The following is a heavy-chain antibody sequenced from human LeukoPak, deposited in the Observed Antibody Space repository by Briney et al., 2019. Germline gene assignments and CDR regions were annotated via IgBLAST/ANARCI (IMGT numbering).Heavy chain of an antibody. CDR2: VPHSGSA. V-gene: IGHV4-39*07. Sequence: SETLSLTCIVSGGSISSPTYSWAWIRQPPGKGLEWLGSVPHSGSAYYSPSLKSRVTMSGDTSKNQFSLRLSSVIAADTAVYYCARSHMFSSGWWEYYFDYWGQGTLVTVSS. CDR3: ARSHMFSSGWWEYYFDY. CDR1: GGSISSPTYS. J-gene: IGHJ4*02. D-gene: IGHD6-19*01.